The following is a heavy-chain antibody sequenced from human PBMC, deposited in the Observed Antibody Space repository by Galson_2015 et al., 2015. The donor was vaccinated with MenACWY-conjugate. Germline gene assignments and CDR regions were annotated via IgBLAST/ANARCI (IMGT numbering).Heavy chain of an antibody. CDR3: AKGSLYNWFDP. Sequence: SLRLSCAASGFTFSSYAMSWVRQAPGKGLEWVSTISYGGGNTYYADSVKGRFTISRDNSKNTLYLQMNSLRADDTAVYYCAKGSLYNWFDPWGQGTLVTVSS. V-gene: IGHV3-23*01. CDR2: ISYGGGNT. J-gene: IGHJ5*02. CDR1: GFTFSSYA. D-gene: IGHD6-13*01.